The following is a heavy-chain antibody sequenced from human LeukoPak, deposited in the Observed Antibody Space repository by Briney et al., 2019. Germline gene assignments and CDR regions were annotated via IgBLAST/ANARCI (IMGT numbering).Heavy chain of an antibody. CDR2: IFLSGHS. CDR3: ARIDPLGYFDQ. J-gene: IGHJ4*02. V-gene: IGHV4-59*13. Sequence: PSETLSLTCTVSGAFSSRFYWSWVRQSPGKGLEWIGNIFLSGHSNYNPSLTGRVTISPDTSKSQFSLKMTSVTAADTALYYCARIDPLGYFDQWGQGTLVTVSS. CDR1: GAFSSRFY.